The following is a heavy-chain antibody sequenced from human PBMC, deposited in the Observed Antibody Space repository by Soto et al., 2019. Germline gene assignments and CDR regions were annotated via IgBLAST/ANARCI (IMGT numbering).Heavy chain of an antibody. D-gene: IGHD6-19*01. V-gene: IGHV1-46*03. Sequence: ASVKVSCKASGYIFSNYYMHWVRQAPGQGLEWMGIINPSGGSTKYAQKFQGRVTMTRDTSTTTVYMELSSLRSEDTAFYYCARGYSSARQFDYRAQRTLDTGSS. CDR3: ARGYSSARQFDY. J-gene: IGHJ4*02. CDR2: INPSGGST. CDR1: GYIFSNYY.